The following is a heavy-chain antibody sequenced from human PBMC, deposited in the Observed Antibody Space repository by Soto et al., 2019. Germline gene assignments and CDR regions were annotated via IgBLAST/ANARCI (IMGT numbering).Heavy chain of an antibody. CDR3: ARDPHEYWTSYWFDP. Sequence: ASVTDSCNASGYNFNIYGINWVRQAPGQGLELMGWISAYDGKTTYAEKFQGRVTMTTDASTSTAYMELRSLRSDGTAVYYCARDPHEYWTSYWFDPWGQGTLVTVSS. CDR1: GYNFNIYG. D-gene: IGHD3-3*01. V-gene: IGHV1-18*01. CDR2: ISAYDGKT. J-gene: IGHJ5*02.